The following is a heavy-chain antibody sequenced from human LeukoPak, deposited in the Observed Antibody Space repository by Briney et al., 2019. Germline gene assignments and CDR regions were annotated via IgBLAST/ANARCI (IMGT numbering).Heavy chain of an antibody. CDR1: GFTFSSYW. D-gene: IGHD3-22*01. J-gene: IGHJ4*02. CDR2: IKQDGSEK. Sequence: GGSLRLSCAASGFTFSSYWMSWVRQAPGKGLEWVANIKQDGSEKYYVDSVKGRFTISRDNAKNSLYLQMNSLRAEDTAVYYCATEVGSSGYYYSHWGQGTLVTVSS. V-gene: IGHV3-7*01. CDR3: ATEVGSSGYYYSH.